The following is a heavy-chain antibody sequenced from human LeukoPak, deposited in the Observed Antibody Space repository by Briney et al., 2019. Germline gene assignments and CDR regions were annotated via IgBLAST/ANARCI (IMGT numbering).Heavy chain of an antibody. CDR1: GGSISSYY. D-gene: IGHD6-13*01. V-gene: IGHV4-59*12. Sequence: SETLSLTCTVSGGSISSYYWSWIRQPPGKGLEWIGYIYYSGSTNYNPSLKSRVTISVDTSKNQFSLQLNSVTPEDTAVYYCARESLEAGPGIAAAGTGLNYYYYYGMDVWGQGTTVTVSS. CDR3: ARESLEAGPGIAAAGTGLNYYYYYGMDV. J-gene: IGHJ6*02. CDR2: IYYSGST.